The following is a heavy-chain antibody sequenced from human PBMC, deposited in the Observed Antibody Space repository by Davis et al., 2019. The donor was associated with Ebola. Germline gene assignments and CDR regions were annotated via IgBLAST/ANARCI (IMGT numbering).Heavy chain of an antibody. D-gene: IGHD1-26*01. Sequence: AASVKVSCKASGYTFTASYIHWVRQAPGQGLEWMGRINPNGGGTVYAQKFQGRVTMTLDTSISTAYMELSRLRSDDTAVYYCARTSIVGTTTTASDIWGQGTLVTVSS. CDR2: INPNGGGT. V-gene: IGHV1-2*06. J-gene: IGHJ3*02. CDR1: GYTFTASY. CDR3: ARTSIVGTTTTASDI.